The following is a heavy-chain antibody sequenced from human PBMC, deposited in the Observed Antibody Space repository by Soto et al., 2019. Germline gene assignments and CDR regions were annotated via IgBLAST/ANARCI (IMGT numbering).Heavy chain of an antibody. CDR2: IIPMFATA. Sequence: QVQLVQSGAEVRKPGSSVKVSCRASGGTFSSYTVSWVRLAPGQGLEWMGGIIPMFATADYAQKFQGRLTSTADESTSTAYMQLNSLRSEDTAVYYCSISDAYGRGDSWGQGTLVTVSS. J-gene: IGHJ4*02. CDR3: SISDAYGRGDS. V-gene: IGHV1-69*01. CDR1: GGTFSSYT. D-gene: IGHD4-17*01.